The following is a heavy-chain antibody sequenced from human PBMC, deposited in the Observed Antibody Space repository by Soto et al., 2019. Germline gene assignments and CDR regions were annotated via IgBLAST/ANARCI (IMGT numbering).Heavy chain of an antibody. CDR3: ARRVYSSNWLQYFAY. Sequence: LGESLKISGQYSGYSFTSSWTGWVPQMPRKGLEWMGIIYPGDSDTRYRPSFQGQVTISADKSISTAYLQWSSLKASDSAMYYCARRVYSSNWLQYFAYWGQGTQVTVSS. J-gene: IGHJ4*02. D-gene: IGHD6-13*01. V-gene: IGHV5-51*01. CDR2: IYPGDSDT. CDR1: GYSFTSSW.